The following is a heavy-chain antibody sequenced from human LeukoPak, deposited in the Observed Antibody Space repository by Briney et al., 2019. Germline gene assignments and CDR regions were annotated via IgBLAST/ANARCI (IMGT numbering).Heavy chain of an antibody. CDR1: GFTFSSYA. CDR2: ISGSGGST. D-gene: IGHD3-10*01. J-gene: IGHJ5*02. V-gene: IGHV3-23*01. Sequence: PGGSLRLSCAASGFTFSSYAMSWVRQAPGKGLEWVSAISGSGGSTYYADSVKGRFTISRDNSKNTLYLQMDSLRAEDTAVYYCAKDEGATGWFGSPGNWFEPWGQGTLVTVSS. CDR3: AKDEGATGWFGSPGNWFEP.